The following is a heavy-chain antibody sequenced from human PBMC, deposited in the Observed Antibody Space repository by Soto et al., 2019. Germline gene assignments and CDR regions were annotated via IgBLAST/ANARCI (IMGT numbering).Heavy chain of an antibody. CDR2: IFSSGST. CDR1: GGSINTFY. V-gene: IGHV4-4*07. Sequence: PSETLSLTCTVYGGSINTFYWSWVRQPAGKGLEWIGGIFSSGSTSFNPSLESRVAMSVDTSKNHFSLNLSSVTAADMAVYYCAREGSYIFYIFAHLLQLWCFDFWGQGALVTVSS. D-gene: IGHD3-3*01. CDR3: AREGSYIFYIFAHLLQLWCFDF. J-gene: IGHJ4*02.